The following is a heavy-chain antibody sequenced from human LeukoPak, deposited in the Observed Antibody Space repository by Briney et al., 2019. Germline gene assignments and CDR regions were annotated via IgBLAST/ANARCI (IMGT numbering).Heavy chain of an antibody. CDR3: ARQAYSSNLGWFDP. CDR2: IYNSGST. CDR1: GGSISSGTYY. Sequence: SETLSLTCSVSGGSISSGTYYWGWIRQPPGKGLEWIGNIYNSGSTYYNPSLKSRVTISVDTSKNQFSLKLSSVTAADTAVYYCARQAYSSNLGWFDPWGQGTLVTVSS. V-gene: IGHV4-39*01. D-gene: IGHD6-13*01. J-gene: IGHJ5*02.